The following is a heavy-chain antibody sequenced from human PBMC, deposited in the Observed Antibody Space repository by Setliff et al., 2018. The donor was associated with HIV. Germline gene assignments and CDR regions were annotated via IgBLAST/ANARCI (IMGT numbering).Heavy chain of an antibody. J-gene: IGHJ4*02. CDR3: ARVRTSTGAQY. D-gene: IGHD1-1*01. CDR2: ISAYNGNT. Sequence: ASVKVSCKASGYTFSTYGISWVRQAPGQGLEWMGWISAYNGNTNYAQKLQGRVTVTTDTSTSTAYMELRSLGSDDAAVYYCARVRTSTGAQYWGQGTLVTVSS. CDR1: GYTFSTYG. V-gene: IGHV1-18*01.